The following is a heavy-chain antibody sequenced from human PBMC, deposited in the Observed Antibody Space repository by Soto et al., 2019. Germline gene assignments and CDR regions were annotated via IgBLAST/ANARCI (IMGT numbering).Heavy chain of an antibody. V-gene: IGHV3-23*01. D-gene: IGHD3-22*01. CDR2: IGASGSST. CDR1: VFTFSSYA. CDR3: AKVVDYDSTGYYSHLDH. Sequence: PWWSLRLSCSASVFTFSSYALTWFRQAPGKGLEWVSVIGASGSSTFHADSVKGRFTISRDDSKNTLFLQMNSLRAEDTAVYYCAKVVDYDSTGYYSHLDHWGQGTLVTVSS. J-gene: IGHJ4*02.